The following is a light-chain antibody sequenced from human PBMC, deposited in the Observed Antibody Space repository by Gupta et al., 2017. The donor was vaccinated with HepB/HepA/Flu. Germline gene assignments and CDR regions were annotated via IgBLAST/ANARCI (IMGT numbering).Light chain of an antibody. CDR3: QVSDRPNYHVI. J-gene: IGLJ2*01. Sequence: SYVLPQPLSVSVAPGETATFPCGGDDIGNYAVHWTQQRTGQGTAFVAYDDSDRPSGIPERFSASNSGNTATLTISKVEAGDKADYYCQVSDRPNYHVIFGGGTKLSVL. CDR2: DDS. CDR1: DIGNYA. V-gene: IGLV3-21*02.